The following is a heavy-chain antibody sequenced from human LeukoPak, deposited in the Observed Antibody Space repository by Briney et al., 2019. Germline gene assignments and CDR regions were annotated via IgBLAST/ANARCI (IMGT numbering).Heavy chain of an antibody. CDR3: TTVGDIVVVPAATHYYYYMDV. V-gene: IGHV3-15*01. CDR1: GLTFSNAW. CDR2: IKSKTDGGTT. J-gene: IGHJ6*03. Sequence: GGSLRLSCAASGLTFSNAWMSWVRQAPGKGLEWVGRIKSKTDGGTTDYAAPVKGRFTISRDDSKNTLYLQMNSLKTEDTAVYYCTTVGDIVVVPAATHYYYYMDVWGKGTTVTVSS. D-gene: IGHD2-2*01.